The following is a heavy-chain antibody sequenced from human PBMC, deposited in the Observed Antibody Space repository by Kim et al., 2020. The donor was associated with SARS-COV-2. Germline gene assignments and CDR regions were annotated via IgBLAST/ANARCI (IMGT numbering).Heavy chain of an antibody. CDR1: GFTFSNAW. CDR2: IKSKTDGGTT. CDR3: TTTYYYDSSGDGHFDY. D-gene: IGHD3-22*01. V-gene: IGHV3-15*01. J-gene: IGHJ4*02. Sequence: GGSLRLSCAASGFTFSNAWMSWVRQAPGKGLEWVGRIKSKTDGGTTDYAATVKGRFTISRDDSKNKLYLQMNSLTTEDTAVYYCTTTYYYDSSGDGHFDYWGQGTLVTVSS.